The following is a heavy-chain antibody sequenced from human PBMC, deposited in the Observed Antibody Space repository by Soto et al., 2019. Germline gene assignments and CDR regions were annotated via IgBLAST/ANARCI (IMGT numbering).Heavy chain of an antibody. CDR1: GFTFWNYA. Sequence: GGSLRLSCVASGFTFWNYAMSWVRQTPGKGLEWVSALSSSGDSAYYADSVKGRFTISRDNSRNTLYLQMNTLRVEDTALYYCAIPNRGGSSWNDDYWGQGTRLTVSS. CDR3: AIPNRGGSSWNDDY. D-gene: IGHD6-13*01. V-gene: IGHV3-23*01. CDR2: LSSSGDSA. J-gene: IGHJ4*02.